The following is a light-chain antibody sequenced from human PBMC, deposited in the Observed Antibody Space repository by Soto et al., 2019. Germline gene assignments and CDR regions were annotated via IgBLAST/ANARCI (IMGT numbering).Light chain of an antibody. CDR1: SSNIGAGYY. J-gene: IGLJ3*02. V-gene: IGLV1-40*01. CDR2: AFT. Sequence: QSVLTQPPSVSGAPGQRVTISCTWTSSNIGAGYYVHWYQKGLGTAPKLVIFAFTSRPSGVPDRFSGSRSDSSASLVVTGRQADEEEDYYCQCYDTRVSGWVFGGGTKLTVL. CDR3: QCYDTRVSGWV.